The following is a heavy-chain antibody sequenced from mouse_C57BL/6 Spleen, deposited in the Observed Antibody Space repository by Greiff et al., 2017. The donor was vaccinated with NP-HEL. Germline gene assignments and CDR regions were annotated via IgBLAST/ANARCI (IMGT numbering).Heavy chain of an antibody. CDR1: GYTFTSYW. D-gene: IGHD1-1*01. Sequence: QVQLQQPGAELVKPGASVKLSCKASGYTFTSYWMQWVKQRPGQGLEWIGEIDPSDSYTNYNQKFKGKATLTVDTSSSTAYMQLSSLTSEDAAVYYCARWGPTTFYYFDYWGQGTTLTVSS. V-gene: IGHV1-50*01. CDR2: IDPSDSYT. J-gene: IGHJ2*01. CDR3: ARWGPTTFYYFDY.